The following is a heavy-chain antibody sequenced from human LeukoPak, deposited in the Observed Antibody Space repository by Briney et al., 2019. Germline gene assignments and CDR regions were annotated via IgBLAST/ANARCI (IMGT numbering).Heavy chain of an antibody. Sequence: ASVKVSCKASGYTFTGYYIHWVRQAPGQGLEWMGWINPNSGGTNYAQKFQGRVTMTRDTSISTAYMEMSSLRSDDTAVYYCARAHERQQWSSGVDYWGQGTLVTVSS. CDR1: GYTFTGYY. D-gene: IGHD2-8*01. CDR2: INPNSGGT. J-gene: IGHJ4*02. CDR3: ARAHERQQWSSGVDY. V-gene: IGHV1-2*02.